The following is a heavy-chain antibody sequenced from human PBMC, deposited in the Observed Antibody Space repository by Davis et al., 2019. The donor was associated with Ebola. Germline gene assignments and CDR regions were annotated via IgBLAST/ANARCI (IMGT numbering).Heavy chain of an antibody. J-gene: IGHJ4*02. CDR3: ARLGDGYNSDY. CDR2: IIPILGIA. CDR1: GGTFSSYA. D-gene: IGHD5-24*01. Sequence: SVKVSCKASGGTFSSYAISWVRQAPGQGLEWMGRIIPILGIANYAQKFQGRVTITADKSTSTAYMELSSLRSGDTAVYYCARLGDGYNSDYWGQGTLVTVSS. V-gene: IGHV1-69*04.